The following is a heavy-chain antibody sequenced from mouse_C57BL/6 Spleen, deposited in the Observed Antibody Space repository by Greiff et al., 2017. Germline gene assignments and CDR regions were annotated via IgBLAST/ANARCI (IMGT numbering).Heavy chain of an antibody. CDR3: ACGNKTYDPWFAY. CDR1: GFPFSDYG. D-gene: IGHD2-3*01. CDR2: ISSGCSTI. J-gene: IGHJ3*01. V-gene: IGHV5-17*01. Sequence: EVQRVESGGGLVKPGGSLKLSCAASGFPFSDYGMHWVRQAPEKGLGWVAYISSGCSTIYYADTVKGRFTISRDNAKNTLFLQMTSLRSEDTAMYFCACGNKTYDPWFAYWGQGTLVTSSA.